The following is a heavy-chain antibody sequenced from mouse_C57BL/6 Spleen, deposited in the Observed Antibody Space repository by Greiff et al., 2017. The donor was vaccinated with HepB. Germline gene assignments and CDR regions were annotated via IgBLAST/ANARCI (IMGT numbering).Heavy chain of an antibody. V-gene: IGHV1-61*01. D-gene: IGHD2-1*01. CDR3: ARDYGNYDY. CDR2: IYPSDSET. Sequence: QVQLQQPGAELVRPGSSVKLSCKASGYTFTSYWMDWVKQRPGQGLEWIGNIYPSDSETHYNQKFKDKATLTVDKSSSTAYMQLSSLTSEDSAVYYCARDYGNYDYWGQGTTLTVSS. CDR1: GYTFTSYW. J-gene: IGHJ2*01.